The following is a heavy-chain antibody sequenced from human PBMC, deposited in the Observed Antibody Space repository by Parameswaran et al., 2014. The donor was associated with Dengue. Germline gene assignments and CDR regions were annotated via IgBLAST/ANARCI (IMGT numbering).Heavy chain of an antibody. Sequence: WVRQAPGQRLEWMGWINAGNGNTKYSQKFQGRVTITRDTSASTAYMELSSLRSEDTAVYYCARDLRWSRGAFDIWGQGTMVTVSS. D-gene: IGHD4-23*01. V-gene: IGHV1-3*01. J-gene: IGHJ3*02. CDR3: ARDLRWSRGAFDI. CDR2: INAGNGNT.